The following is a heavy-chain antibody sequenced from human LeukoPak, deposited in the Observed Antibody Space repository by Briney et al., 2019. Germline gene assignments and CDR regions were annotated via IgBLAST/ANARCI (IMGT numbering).Heavy chain of an antibody. CDR2: IKSKTDGGTT. D-gene: IGHD5-24*01. V-gene: IGHV3-15*01. J-gene: IGHJ6*03. Sequence: GGSLRLSCAASGFTFINAWMSWARQAPGKGLEWVGRIKSKTDGGTTDYAAPVKGRFTISRDDSKNTLYLQMNSLKTEDTAVYYCTTDVRDGYNWNYYYYMDVWGKGTTVTVSS. CDR3: TTDVRDGYNWNYYYYMDV. CDR1: GFTFINAW.